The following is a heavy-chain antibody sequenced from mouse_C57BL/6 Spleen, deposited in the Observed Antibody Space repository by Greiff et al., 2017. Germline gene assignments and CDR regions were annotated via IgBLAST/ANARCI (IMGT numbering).Heavy chain of an antibody. Sequence: QVQLQQPGAELVRPGSSVKLSCKASGYTFTSYWMHWVKQRPIQGLEWIGNIDPSDSETHYNQKFKDKATLTVDKSSSTAYMQLSSLTSEDSAVYDCALLGGGYYAMDYWGQGTSVTVSS. V-gene: IGHV1-52*01. CDR1: GYTFTSYW. CDR3: ALLGGGYYAMDY. J-gene: IGHJ4*01. CDR2: IDPSDSET. D-gene: IGHD3-3*01.